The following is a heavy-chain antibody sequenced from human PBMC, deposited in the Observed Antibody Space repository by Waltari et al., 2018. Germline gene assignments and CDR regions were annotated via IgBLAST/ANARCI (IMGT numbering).Heavy chain of an antibody. CDR3: ARDGEYCSGDKCYSYWYFDL. CDR2: IKQDGIEL. Sequence: EVQLVESGGGLVQPGGSRRLSCAVSGFDFSSDWRGGVRQVPGKGREWVANIKQDGIELYFVDSVKVRFTISRDNAKNSLYLQMNSLRAEDTAMYYCARDGEYCSGDKCYSYWYFDLWGRGTLVTVSS. D-gene: IGHD2-15*01. J-gene: IGHJ2*01. CDR1: GFDFSSDW. V-gene: IGHV3-7*01.